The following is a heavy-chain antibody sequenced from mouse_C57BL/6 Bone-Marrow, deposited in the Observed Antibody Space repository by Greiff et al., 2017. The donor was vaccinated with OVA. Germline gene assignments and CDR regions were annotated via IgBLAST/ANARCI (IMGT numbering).Heavy chain of an antibody. J-gene: IGHJ4*01. V-gene: IGHV2-6-1*01. CDR3: ARHDTVVADYYAMDY. CDR1: GFSLTSYG. D-gene: IGHD1-1*01. CDR2: IWSDGST. Sequence: VKLQESGPGLVAPSQSLSITCTVSGFSLTSYGVHWVRQPPGKGLEWLVVIWSDGSTTYNSALKSRLSISKDNSKSQVFLKMNSLQTDDTAMYYCARHDTVVADYYAMDYWGQGTSVTVSS.